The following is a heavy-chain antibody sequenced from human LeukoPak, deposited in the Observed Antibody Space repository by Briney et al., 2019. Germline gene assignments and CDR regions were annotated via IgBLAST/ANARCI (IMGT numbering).Heavy chain of an antibody. V-gene: IGHV4-30-4*01. D-gene: IGHD3-22*01. CDR1: GGSISSGDYY. CDR3: ARGPDSSGYYYFDY. Sequence: SETLSLTCTVSGGSISSGDYYWSWIRQPPGKGLEWIGYTYHSGSTYYNPSLKSRVIISVDTSKNQFSLKLSSVTAADTAVYYCARGPDSSGYYYFDYWGQGTLVTVAS. J-gene: IGHJ4*02. CDR2: TYHSGST.